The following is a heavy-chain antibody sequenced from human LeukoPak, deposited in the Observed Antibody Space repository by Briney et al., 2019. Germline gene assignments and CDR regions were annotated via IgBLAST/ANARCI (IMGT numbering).Heavy chain of an antibody. CDR2: IYYSGST. J-gene: IGHJ4*02. V-gene: IGHV4-59*08. CDR1: GGPISRYY. D-gene: IGHD5-24*01. Sequence: SETLSLTCTVSGGPISRYYWSWIRQPPGKGLEWIGDIYYSGSTNYNPSLKSRVTISVDTSKNQFSLKLSSVAAADTAVYYCARGGRDGYTLSPFDYWGQGTLVTVSS. CDR3: ARGGRDGYTLSPFDY.